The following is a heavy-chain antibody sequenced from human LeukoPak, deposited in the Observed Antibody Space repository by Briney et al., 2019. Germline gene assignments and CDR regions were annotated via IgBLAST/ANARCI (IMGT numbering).Heavy chain of an antibody. CDR3: ARDPGGIKPFDP. J-gene: IGHJ5*02. CDR1: GYTFTGYY. CDR2: INPNSGGT. Sequence: GASVKVSCKASGYTFTGYYMHWVRQAPGQGLEWMGRINPNSGGTKYAQKLQSRVTTTRDTSLRTAYMGLSRVRSDDTAVYYCARDPGGIKPFDPWGQGTLVTVSS. V-gene: IGHV1-2*06. D-gene: IGHD1-1*01.